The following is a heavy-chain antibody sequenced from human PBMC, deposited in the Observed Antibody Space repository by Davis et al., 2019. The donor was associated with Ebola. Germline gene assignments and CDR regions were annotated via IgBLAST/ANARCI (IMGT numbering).Heavy chain of an antibody. D-gene: IGHD2-15*01. CDR3: AGMLQVVVAGNYYYGMDV. Sequence: GGSLRLSCAASGFTSSGFTFSSYGMHWVRQAPGKGLEWVSYISSSSSTIYYADSVKGRFTISRDNAKNSLYLQMNSLRDEDTAVYYCAGMLQVVVAGNYYYGMDVWGQGTTVTVSS. J-gene: IGHJ6*02. CDR1: GFTSSGFTFSSYG. V-gene: IGHV3-48*02. CDR2: ISSSSSTI.